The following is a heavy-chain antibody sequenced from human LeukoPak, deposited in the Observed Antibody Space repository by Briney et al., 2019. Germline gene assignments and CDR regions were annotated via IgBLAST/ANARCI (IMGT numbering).Heavy chain of an antibody. CDR2: VNGDGSST. Sequence: GGSLRLSCAASGFTFSSYWMHWVRHAPGKGLVWVSRVNGDGSSTTYADAVKGRFTISRDNAKNTLYLQMSSLRAEDTAVYYCARRGLVPAFDIWGQGTMVTVAS. V-gene: IGHV3-74*01. CDR1: GFTFSSYW. CDR3: ARRGLVPAFDI. D-gene: IGHD2-2*01. J-gene: IGHJ3*02.